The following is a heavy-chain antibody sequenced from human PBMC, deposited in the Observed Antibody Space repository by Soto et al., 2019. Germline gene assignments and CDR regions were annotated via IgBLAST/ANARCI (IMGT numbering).Heavy chain of an antibody. CDR2: IGTAGDT. J-gene: IGHJ6*03. CDR1: GFTFSSYD. CDR3: ARAYYEVDYYYYYMAV. Sequence: EVQLVESGGGLVQPGGSLRLSCAASGFTFSSYDMHWVRQATGKGLEWVSAIGTAGDTYYPGSVKGRFTISRENAKNSLYLQMNSLRAGDTAVYYCARAYYEVDYYYYYMAVWGKGTTVTVSS. D-gene: IGHD3-3*01. V-gene: IGHV3-13*01.